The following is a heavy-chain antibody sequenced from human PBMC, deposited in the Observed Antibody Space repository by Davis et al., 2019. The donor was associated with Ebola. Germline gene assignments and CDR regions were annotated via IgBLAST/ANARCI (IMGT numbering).Heavy chain of an antibody. CDR2: IYSSGST. CDR3: AGAGYSSGWNFDY. Sequence: SETLSLTCTVSGGSISSYYWSWIRQPPGKGLEWTGYIYSSGSTNSNPSLKSRVTISVDTSKNQFSLKLSSVTAADTAVYYCAGAGYSSGWNFDYWGQGTLVTVSS. J-gene: IGHJ4*02. V-gene: IGHV4-59*01. D-gene: IGHD6-19*01. CDR1: GGSISSYY.